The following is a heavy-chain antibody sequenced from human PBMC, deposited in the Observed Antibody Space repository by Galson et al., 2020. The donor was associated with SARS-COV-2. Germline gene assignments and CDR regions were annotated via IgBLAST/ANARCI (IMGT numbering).Heavy chain of an antibody. CDR2: ISSRYTI. Sequence: GGSLRLSCAASGFTFSNYEINWVRQAPGKGLEWVSYISSRYTIYYADSVKGRFTISRDNAKNSLYLQMNSLRAEDTAVYYCATHLSWGQGTLVTVSS. CDR3: ATHLS. V-gene: IGHV3-48*03. J-gene: IGHJ5*02. CDR1: GFTFSNYE.